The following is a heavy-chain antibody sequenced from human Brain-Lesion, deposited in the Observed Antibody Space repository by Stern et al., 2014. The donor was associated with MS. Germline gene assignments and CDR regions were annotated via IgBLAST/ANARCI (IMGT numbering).Heavy chain of an antibody. J-gene: IGHJ4*02. CDR1: GYLFDDYW. V-gene: IGHV5-51*03. CDR2: IFPRDSNT. CDR3: ARSPATPSGYDRFDY. Sequence: EVQLVESGAEVKKPGESLKISCEASGYLFDDYWIGWVRQMSGRGLELVAIIFPRDSNTRYRPSVQGPVIISAATSTRTPYLQWTGLKAWDTAMYHCARSPATPSGYDRFDYWGQGALVTVSS. D-gene: IGHD5-12*01.